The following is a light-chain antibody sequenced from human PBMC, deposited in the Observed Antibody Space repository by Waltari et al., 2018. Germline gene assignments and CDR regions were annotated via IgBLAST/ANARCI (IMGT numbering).Light chain of an antibody. Sequence: ETILTQSPSTLSVSPGERATLSCRASQTVSSNLAWYQQKPCQAPRLLIYGASTRAAGIPARFSGSGSGTQFTLTINSLQSEDFAVYYCQQYNNWPPWTFGQGTKVEIK. V-gene: IGKV3-15*01. CDR3: QQYNNWPPWT. CDR2: GAS. CDR1: QTVSSN. J-gene: IGKJ1*01.